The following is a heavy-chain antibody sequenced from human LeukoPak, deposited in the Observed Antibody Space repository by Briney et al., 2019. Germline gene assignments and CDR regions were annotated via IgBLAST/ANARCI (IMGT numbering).Heavy chain of an antibody. CDR2: IYYSGST. CDR1: GGSISSYY. V-gene: IGHV4-59*01. J-gene: IGHJ6*02. CDR3: AKDHWPAYITIFGVVEYGMDV. Sequence: SETLSLTCTVSGGSISSYYWSWIRQPPGKGLEWIGYIYYSGSTNYNPSLKSRVTISVDTSKNQFSLKLSSVTAADTAVYYCAKDHWPAYITIFGVVEYGMDVWGQGTTVTVSS. D-gene: IGHD3-3*01.